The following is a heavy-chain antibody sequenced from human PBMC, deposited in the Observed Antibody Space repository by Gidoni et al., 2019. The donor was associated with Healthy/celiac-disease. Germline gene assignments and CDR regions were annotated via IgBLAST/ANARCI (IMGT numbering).Heavy chain of an antibody. CDR1: GGSISSGSYY. V-gene: IGHV4-61*02. CDR3: ARYDYYDSAGDAFDI. J-gene: IGHJ3*02. Sequence: QVQLQESGPGLVKPSQTLSLTCTVSGGSISSGSYYWSWIRQPAGKGLEWIGRIYTSGSTNYNPSLKSRVTISVDTSKNQFSLKLSSVTAADTAVYYCARYDYYDSAGDAFDIWGQGTMVTVSS. CDR2: IYTSGST. D-gene: IGHD3-22*01.